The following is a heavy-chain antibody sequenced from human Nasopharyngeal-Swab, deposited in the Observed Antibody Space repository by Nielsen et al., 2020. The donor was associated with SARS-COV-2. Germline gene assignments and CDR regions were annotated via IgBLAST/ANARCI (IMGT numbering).Heavy chain of an antibody. J-gene: IGHJ6*03. CDR2: TYYRSKWYN. D-gene: IGHD4-17*01. V-gene: IGHV6-1*01. Sequence: SETLSPTCAISGASVSSSSAAWNWIRQSPSRGLEWLGRTYYRSKWYNDYAVSVKSRITINPDTSKNQFSLHLNSVTPEDTAVYYCARARGAYGDYYYYYYTDVWGKGTTVTVSS. CDR3: ARARGAYGDYYYYYYTDV. CDR1: GASVSSSSAA.